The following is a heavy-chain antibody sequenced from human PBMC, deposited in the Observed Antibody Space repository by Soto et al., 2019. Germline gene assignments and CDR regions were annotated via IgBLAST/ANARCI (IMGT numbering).Heavy chain of an antibody. V-gene: IGHV4-39*01. CDR1: GGSISSSSFH. Sequence: SETLSLTCTVSGGSISSSSFHWGWIRQPPGKGLEWIGSIYYSGSTYYSPSLKSRVTISVDTSKNQFSLKLSSVTAADTAVYYCAIHGESGGSGSYYWFDPWGQGTLVTVSS. CDR2: IYYSGST. D-gene: IGHD3-10*01. J-gene: IGHJ5*02. CDR3: AIHGESGGSGSYYWFDP.